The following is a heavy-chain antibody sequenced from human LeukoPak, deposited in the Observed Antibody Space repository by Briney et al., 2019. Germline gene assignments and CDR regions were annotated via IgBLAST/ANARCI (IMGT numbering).Heavy chain of an antibody. D-gene: IGHD1-7*01. V-gene: IGHV4-59*01. CDR2: IYYSGST. J-gene: IGHJ5*02. CDR1: GGSISSYC. CDR3: ARTPTTRPHSWFDP. Sequence: PSETLSLTCTVSGGSISSYCWSWIRQPPGKGLEWIGYIYYSGSTNYNPSLKSRVTISVDTSKNQFSLKPSSVTAADTAVYYCARTPTTRPHSWFDPWGQGTLVTVSS.